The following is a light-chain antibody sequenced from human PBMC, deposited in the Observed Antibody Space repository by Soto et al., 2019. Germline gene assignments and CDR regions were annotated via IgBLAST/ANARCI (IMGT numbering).Light chain of an antibody. CDR1: SSDIGGRNH. Sequence: QSALTQPASVSGSPGLSITISCTGTSSDIGGRNHVSWYQQHPGKAPKLMIYKVSNRPSGVSNRFSGSKSDNTASLTISGLQAEDEADYYCSSYTNSNTWVFGGGTKLTVL. V-gene: IGLV2-14*01. J-gene: IGLJ3*02. CDR2: KVS. CDR3: SSYTNSNTWV.